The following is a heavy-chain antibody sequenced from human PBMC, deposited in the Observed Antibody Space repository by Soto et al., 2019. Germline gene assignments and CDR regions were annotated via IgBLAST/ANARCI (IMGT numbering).Heavy chain of an antibody. CDR3: ARAKSNYQTFDH. CDR1: GDSMSSYY. J-gene: IGHJ4*02. CDR2: IYYSGST. Sequence: PSETLSLTCTVSGDSMSSYYWSWIRQPPGKGLEWIGYIYYSGSTTYNPSLRSRVTMSVDTSKNQFSLRLSSVTAADTAVYYCARAKSNYQTFDHWGQGSQVTVSS. V-gene: IGHV4-59*01. D-gene: IGHD4-4*01.